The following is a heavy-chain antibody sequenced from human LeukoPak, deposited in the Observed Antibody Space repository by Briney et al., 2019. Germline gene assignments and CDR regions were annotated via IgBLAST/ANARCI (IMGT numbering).Heavy chain of an antibody. D-gene: IGHD2-2*01. CDR1: GFTFSNYW. V-gene: IGHV3-7*01. CDR3: ARMGYCSSTSCPPLTRMDV. J-gene: IGHJ6*02. CDR2: IKQDGSEK. Sequence: GGSLRLSCGASGFTFSNYWMSWVRQAPGKGLEWVANIKQDGSEKYFVDSVEGRFTISRDNAKNSLYLQMNSLRAEDTAVYYCARMGYCSSTSCPPLTRMDVWGQGTTVTVSS.